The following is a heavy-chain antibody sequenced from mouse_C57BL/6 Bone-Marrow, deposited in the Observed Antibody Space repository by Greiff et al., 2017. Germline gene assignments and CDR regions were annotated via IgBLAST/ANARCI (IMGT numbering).Heavy chain of an antibody. V-gene: IGHV1-69*01. CDR2: IDPSDSYT. CDR3: ASGGDYAFFDY. Sequence: QVQLKQPGAELVMPGASVKLSCKASGYTFTSYWMHWVKQRPGQGLEWIGEIDPSDSYTNYNQKFKGKSTLTVDKSSSTAYMQLSSLTSEDSAVYYCASGGDYAFFDYWGQGTTLTVSS. J-gene: IGHJ2*01. CDR1: GYTFTSYW. D-gene: IGHD2-4*01.